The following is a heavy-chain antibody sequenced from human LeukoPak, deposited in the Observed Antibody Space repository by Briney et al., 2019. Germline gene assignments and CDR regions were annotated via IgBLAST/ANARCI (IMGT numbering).Heavy chain of an antibody. V-gene: IGHV3-48*01. Sequence: PGGSLRLSCAASGFTFSSYSMNWVRQAPGKGLEWVSYISSSSSTIHYADSVKGRFTISRDNAKNSLYLQMNSLRAEDTAVYYCARSRGSGYYDSSGYSDYWGQGTLVTVSS. CDR3: ARSRGSGYYDSSGYSDY. D-gene: IGHD3-22*01. CDR2: ISSSSSTI. CDR1: GFTFSSYS. J-gene: IGHJ4*02.